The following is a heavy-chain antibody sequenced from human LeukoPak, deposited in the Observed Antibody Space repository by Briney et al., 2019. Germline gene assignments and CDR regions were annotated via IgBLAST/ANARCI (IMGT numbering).Heavy chain of an antibody. CDR3: ARDLGGSYPPTGY. CDR1: GYSFTTYW. CDR2: INPNSGGT. Sequence: GESLKISCKGSGYSFTTYWTSWVRQMPGKGLEWMGWINPNSGGTNYAQKFQGRVTMTRDTSISTAYMELSRLRSDDTAVYYCARDLGGSYPPTGYWGQGTLVTVSS. D-gene: IGHD1-26*01. J-gene: IGHJ4*02. V-gene: IGHV1-2*02.